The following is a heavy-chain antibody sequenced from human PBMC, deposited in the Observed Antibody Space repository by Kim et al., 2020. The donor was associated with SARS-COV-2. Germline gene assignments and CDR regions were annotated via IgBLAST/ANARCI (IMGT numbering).Heavy chain of an antibody. V-gene: IGHV4-39*01. CDR2: IYYSGST. Sequence: SETLSLTCTVSGGSISSSSYYWGWIRQPPGKGLEWIGSIYYSGSTYYNPSLKSRVTISVDTSKNQFSLKLSSVTAADTAVYYCARLLSGGNHPFDYWGQGTLVTVSS. CDR3: ARLLSGGNHPFDY. D-gene: IGHD2-15*01. CDR1: GGSISSSSYY. J-gene: IGHJ4*02.